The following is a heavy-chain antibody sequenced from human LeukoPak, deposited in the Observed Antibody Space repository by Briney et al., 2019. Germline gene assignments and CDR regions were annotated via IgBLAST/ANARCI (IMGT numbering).Heavy chain of an antibody. D-gene: IGHD3-16*01. J-gene: IGHJ4*02. CDR3: ATDNYGTLDY. CDR2: IDPRSGGT. Sequence: ASVKVSCKASGYTFTDYYIHWVRRAPGQGLEWVGWIDPRSGGTRCTQKFQGRVTMTRDTSISTVYLDLSGMTFDDTALYYCATDNYGTLDYWGQGTLVTVSS. V-gene: IGHV1-2*02. CDR1: GYTFTDYY.